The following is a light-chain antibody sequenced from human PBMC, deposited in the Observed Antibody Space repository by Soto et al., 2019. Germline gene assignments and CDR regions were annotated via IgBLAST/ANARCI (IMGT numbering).Light chain of an antibody. CDR1: QSVSRSY. CDR3: KQYGSSPPVT. CDR2: GAS. V-gene: IGKV3-20*01. Sequence: EIVLTQSPGTLSLSPGERATLSCRASQSVSRSYLAWYQHKPGQAPRLLIYGASSRATGIPDRFSGSGSGADFTLPISRLEPEDFAVHYCKQYGSSPPVTFGQGTRLEIK. J-gene: IGKJ5*01.